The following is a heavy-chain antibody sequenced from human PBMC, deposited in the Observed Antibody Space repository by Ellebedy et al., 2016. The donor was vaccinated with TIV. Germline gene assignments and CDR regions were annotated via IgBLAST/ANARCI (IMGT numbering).Heavy chain of an antibody. J-gene: IGHJ4*02. CDR3: AGGTY. V-gene: IGHV3-53*01. CDR1: EFTVRGDY. CDR2: MDAGGNT. Sequence: GESLKISCAASEFTVRGDYMGWVRQAPGKGLEWVSIMDAGGNTHYPDPVKGRFTVSRDNSKNTLYLQMNSLRAEDTAVYYCAGGTYWGQGTLVTVSS.